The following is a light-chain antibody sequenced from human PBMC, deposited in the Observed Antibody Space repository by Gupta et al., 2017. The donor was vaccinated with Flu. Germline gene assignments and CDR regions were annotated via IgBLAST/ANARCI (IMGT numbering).Light chain of an antibody. Sequence: QSVLTQPPSASGTPGQRVTISCSGSSSNIGDNTINWYQQLPGTAPKLLIYNKNQRPAGVPDRFAGAKSGTSASLAISGLQSEDEADYNCAAWDDSLNGWVFGGGTKLTVL. J-gene: IGLJ3*02. CDR3: AAWDDSLNGWV. V-gene: IGLV1-44*01. CDR2: NKN. CDR1: SSNIGDNT.